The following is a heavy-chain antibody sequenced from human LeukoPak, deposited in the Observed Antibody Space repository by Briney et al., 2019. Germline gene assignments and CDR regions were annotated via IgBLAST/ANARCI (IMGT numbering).Heavy chain of an antibody. V-gene: IGHV1-18*04. CDR2: ISAYNGDT. D-gene: IGHD2-2*01. CDR1: GYTFTSYG. J-gene: IGHJ4*02. CDR3: ARDRRNVAAAN. Sequence: AASVKVSCKASGYTFTSYGISWVRQAPGQGLEWMGWISAYNGDTNYAQKLQGRVTMTTDTSTSTAYMELRSLRSDDTAVYCCARDRRNVAAANWGQGTLVTVSS.